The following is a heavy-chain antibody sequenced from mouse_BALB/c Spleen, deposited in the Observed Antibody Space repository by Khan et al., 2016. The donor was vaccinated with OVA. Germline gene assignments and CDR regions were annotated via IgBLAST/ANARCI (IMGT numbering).Heavy chain of an antibody. V-gene: IGHV5-9*02. CDR1: GFAFSSYD. J-gene: IGHJ4*01. CDR3: TRHGGFNPYYAMDY. CDR2: INSRGSYT. Sequence: EVELVESGGGSVKPGGSLKLSCAASGFAFSSYDMSWVRQTPEKRLEWVAIINSRGSYTYYADSVKGRFTISRDNARNTLYLQMSSLRSEDTALYYCTRHGGFNPYYAMDYWGQGTSVTASS.